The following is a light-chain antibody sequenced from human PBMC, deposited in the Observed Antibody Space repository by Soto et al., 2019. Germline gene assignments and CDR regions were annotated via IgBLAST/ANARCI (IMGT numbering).Light chain of an antibody. Sequence: QSALTQPASVSGSPGQSITISCTGTSSDVGGYDYVSWYQQYPDKAPKLMIYEVSNRPSGVSNRFSGSKSGNTASLTISGLQAEDEADYYCSSYTSSSTRVFGGGTQLTVL. J-gene: IGLJ2*01. CDR2: EVS. CDR3: SSYTSSSTRV. CDR1: SSDVGGYDY. V-gene: IGLV2-14*01.